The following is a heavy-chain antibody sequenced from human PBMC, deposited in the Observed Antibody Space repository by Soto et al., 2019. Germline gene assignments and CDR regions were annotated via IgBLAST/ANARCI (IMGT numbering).Heavy chain of an antibody. CDR1: GVSIRSYF. Sequence: SETLSLTCTVSGVSIRSYFLSWIRQPPGKGLEWIGYTYYTADTKYSPSLESRATISADPSKKQISLSLSRVNAADTALYFCAGSRNRGEGFDYWGQGALVT. J-gene: IGHJ4*02. D-gene: IGHD3-10*01. CDR3: AGSRNRGEGFDY. CDR2: TYYTADT. V-gene: IGHV4-59*01.